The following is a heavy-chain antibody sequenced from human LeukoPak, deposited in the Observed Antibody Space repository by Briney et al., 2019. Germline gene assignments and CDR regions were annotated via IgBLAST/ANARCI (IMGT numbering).Heavy chain of an antibody. Sequence: GGSLRLSCAASGFTISSNYMTWVRQAPGRGLQWVSVIYSDSSTFYADSVKGRFTISRDSSKNTLYLQMNSLRAEDTAVYFCARDHRIGGSWGQGTLVTVSS. D-gene: IGHD3-16*01. CDR3: ARDHRIGGS. CDR1: GFTISSNY. V-gene: IGHV3-53*01. CDR2: IYSDSST. J-gene: IGHJ4*02.